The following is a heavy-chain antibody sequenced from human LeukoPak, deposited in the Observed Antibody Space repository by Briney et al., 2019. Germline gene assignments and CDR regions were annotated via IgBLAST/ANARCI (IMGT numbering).Heavy chain of an antibody. D-gene: IGHD3-9*01. J-gene: IGHJ4*02. CDR2: IIPIFGTA. CDR3: ASTGDILTGYPD. CDR1: GGTFSSYA. V-gene: IGHV1-69*13. Sequence: SVKVSCKASGGTFSSYAISWVRQAPGQGLEWMGGIIPIFGTANYAQKFQGRVTITADESTSTAYMELSSLRSEDTAVYYCASTGDILTGYPDWGQGTLLTVSS.